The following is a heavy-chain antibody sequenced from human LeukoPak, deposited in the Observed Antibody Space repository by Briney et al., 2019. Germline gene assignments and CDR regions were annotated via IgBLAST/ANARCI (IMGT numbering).Heavy chain of an antibody. CDR1: EFTFSNYA. V-gene: IGHV3-23*01. D-gene: IGHD6-13*01. J-gene: IGHJ4*02. Sequence: GGSLRLSCAASEFTFSNYAMSWVRQAPGKGLEWVSGISASGSSTYSADSVKGRFTISRDNSKNTLYLQMNSLRAEDTAVYYCARVTGSSSWYYWGQGTLVTVSS. CDR2: ISASGSST. CDR3: ARVTGSSSWYY.